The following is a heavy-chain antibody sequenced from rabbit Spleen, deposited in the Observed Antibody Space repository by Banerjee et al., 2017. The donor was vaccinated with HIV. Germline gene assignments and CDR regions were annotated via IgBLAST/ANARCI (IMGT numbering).Heavy chain of an antibody. Sequence: QEQLVESGGGLVQPGGSLKLSCKVSGFDFSSYGKNWVRQAPGKGLEWIGYIDPVFGITYYASWVNGRFTISSHNAQNTLYLQLNSLTAADTATYCCVRGASSSGYYSLWGPGTPVTV. CDR2: IDPVFGIT. V-gene: IGHV1S47*01. D-gene: IGHD1-1*01. CDR3: VRGASSSGYYSL. CDR1: GFDFSSYG. J-gene: IGHJ4*01.